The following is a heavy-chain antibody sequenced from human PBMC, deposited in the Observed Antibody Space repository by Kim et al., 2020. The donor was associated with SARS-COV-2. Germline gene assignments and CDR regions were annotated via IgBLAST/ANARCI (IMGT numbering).Heavy chain of an antibody. CDR2: IHYSGTT. V-gene: IGHV4-31*03. CDR1: GGSISSGGYY. CDR3: ARDRHSSGSYFDY. J-gene: IGHJ4*02. Sequence: SETLSLTCTVSGGSISSGGYYWTWIRQYPGKGLEWIGYIHYSGTTSYNPSLESRVTISVDTSKNQFSLKLSSMTAADTAVYYCARDRHSSGSYFDYWGQGTLVTVSS. D-gene: IGHD3-22*01.